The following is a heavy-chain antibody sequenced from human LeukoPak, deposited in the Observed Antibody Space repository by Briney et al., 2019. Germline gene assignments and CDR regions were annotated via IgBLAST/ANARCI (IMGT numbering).Heavy chain of an antibody. V-gene: IGHV3-11*01. J-gene: IGHJ5*02. Sequence: PGGSLRLSCAASGFTFSDYYITWIRQPPGRGLEWIAYITGSGTSVYYADAVKGRFSVSRDNAANSVFLQMDSLRVEDSAVYFCTRDPEYSDPWGQGTLVTVSS. CDR3: TRDPEYSDP. CDR2: ITGSGTSV. D-gene: IGHD1-14*01. CDR1: GFTFSDYY.